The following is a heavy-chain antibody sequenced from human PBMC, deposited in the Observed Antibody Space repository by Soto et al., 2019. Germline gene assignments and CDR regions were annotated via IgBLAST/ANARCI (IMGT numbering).Heavy chain of an antibody. J-gene: IGHJ6*03. CDR1: GFTFSSYA. CDR2: ISGSGGST. D-gene: IGHD1-1*01. V-gene: IGHV3-23*01. CDR3: AKSVQQFYYYYYMDV. Sequence: GGSLRLSXAASGFTFSSYAMSWVRLAPGKGLEWVSAISGSGGSTYYADSVKGRFTISRDNSKNTLFLQMNSLRAEDTAVYYCAKSVQQFYYYYYMDVWGKGTTVTSP.